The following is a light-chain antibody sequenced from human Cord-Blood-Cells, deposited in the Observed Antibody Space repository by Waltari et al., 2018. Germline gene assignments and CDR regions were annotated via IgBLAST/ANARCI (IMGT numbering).Light chain of an antibody. CDR1: QSVLYSSNNKNY. J-gene: IGKJ1*01. CDR3: QQYYSTWWT. V-gene: IGKV4-1*01. Sequence: DIVMTQSPDSLAVSLDERATINCKSSQSVLYSSNNKNYLAWYQQKPGQPPKLLIYWASTRESGVPDRCSGSGSGTDFTLTISSLQAEDVAVYYCQQYYSTWWTFGQGTKVEIK. CDR2: WAS.